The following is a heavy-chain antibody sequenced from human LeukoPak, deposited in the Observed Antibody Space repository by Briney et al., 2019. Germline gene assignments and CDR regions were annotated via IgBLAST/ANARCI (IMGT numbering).Heavy chain of an antibody. CDR2: IYHSGST. J-gene: IGHJ5*02. CDR1: GYSISSGYY. V-gene: IGHV4-38-2*02. D-gene: IGHD5-12*01. CDR3: ARDLAFDP. Sequence: PSETLSLTCAVSGYSISSGYYWGWIRQPPGKGLEWIGSIYHSGSTYYNPSLKSRVTISVDTSKNQFSLKLSSVTAADTAVYYCARDLAFDPWGQGTLVTVSS.